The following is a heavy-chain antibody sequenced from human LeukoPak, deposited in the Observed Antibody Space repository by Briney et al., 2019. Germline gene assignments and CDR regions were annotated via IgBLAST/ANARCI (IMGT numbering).Heavy chain of an antibody. CDR3: ASGIMGYSPHYYYYMDV. D-gene: IGHD5-18*01. Sequence: GGSLRLSCAPSGFTFSSNWMSWVRQALGEGLEWGANIKQYGSEKYYVDSVKGRFTISRDNAKNSLYLQMNSLRAEDTAVYYCASGIMGYSPHYYYYMDVWGKGTTVTISS. CDR1: GFTFSSNW. J-gene: IGHJ6*03. V-gene: IGHV3-7*01. CDR2: IKQYGSEK.